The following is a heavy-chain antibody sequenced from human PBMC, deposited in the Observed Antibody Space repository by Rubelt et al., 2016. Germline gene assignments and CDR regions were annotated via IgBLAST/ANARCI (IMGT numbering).Heavy chain of an antibody. CDR3: ARGLGLGYSSSWFNWFDP. J-gene: IGHJ5*02. CDR2: INAGNGNT. D-gene: IGHD6-13*01. V-gene: IGHV1-3*01. Sequence: QVQLVQSGAEVKKPGASVQVSCKASGYTLTSYAMHWVRQAPGQTLEWMGWINAGNGNTKYSQKFQGRVTITRDTSASTAYMELSSLRSEDTAVYYCARGLGLGYSSSWFNWFDPWGQGTLVTVSS. CDR1: GYTLTSYA.